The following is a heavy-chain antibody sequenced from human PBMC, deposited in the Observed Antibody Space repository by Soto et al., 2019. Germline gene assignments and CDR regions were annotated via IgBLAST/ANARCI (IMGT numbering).Heavy chain of an antibody. CDR2: ISGSGDST. CDR3: AKDPLPRYDGSGYFDY. CDR1: GFTFSSYA. D-gene: IGHD3-22*01. V-gene: IGHV3-23*01. J-gene: IGHJ4*02. Sequence: PGGSLRLSCAASGFTFSSYAMSWVRQAPGKGLEWVSAISGSGDSTYYADSVKGRFTISRDNSKNTLYLQMNSLRAEDTAVYYCAKDPLPRYDGSGYFDYWGQGTLVTVSS.